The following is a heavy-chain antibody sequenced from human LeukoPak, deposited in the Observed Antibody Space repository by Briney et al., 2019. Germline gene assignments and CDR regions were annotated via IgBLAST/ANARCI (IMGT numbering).Heavy chain of an antibody. J-gene: IGHJ3*02. CDR2: IIPIFGTA. D-gene: IGHD4-11*01. V-gene: IGHV1-69*01. CDR1: GGTFSSYA. Sequence: SVKVTCKTSGGTFSSYATSWVRQAPGQGLEWMGGIIPIFGTANYAQKFQGRVTITADESTSTAYMELSSLRSEDTAVYYCARTSNDAFDIWGQGTMVTVSS. CDR3: ARTSNDAFDI.